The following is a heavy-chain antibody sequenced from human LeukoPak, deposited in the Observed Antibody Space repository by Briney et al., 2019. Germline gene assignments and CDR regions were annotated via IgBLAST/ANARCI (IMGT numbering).Heavy chain of an antibody. CDR3: ARGDFWSGYWYFDL. Sequence: GGSLRLSCAASGFTFSSYSMNWVRQAPGKGLEWVSSISSSSSYIYYADSVKGRFTISRDNAKNSLYLQMHSLRAEDTAVYYCARGDFWSGYWYFDLWGRGTLVTVSS. D-gene: IGHD3-3*01. CDR1: GFTFSSYS. J-gene: IGHJ2*01. V-gene: IGHV3-21*04. CDR2: ISSSSSYI.